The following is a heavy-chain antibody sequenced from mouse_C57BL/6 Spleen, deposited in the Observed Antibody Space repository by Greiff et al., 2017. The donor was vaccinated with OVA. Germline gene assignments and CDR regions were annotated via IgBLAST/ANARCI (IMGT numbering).Heavy chain of an antibody. Sequence: QVQLKQPGAELVRPGSSVKLSCKASGYTFTSYWMHWVKQRPIQGLEWIGNIDPSDSETHYNQKFKDKATLTVDKSSSTAYMQLSSLTSEDSAVYYCARGGLLRYAMDYWGQGTSVTVSS. V-gene: IGHV1-52*01. CDR1: GYTFTSYW. D-gene: IGHD1-1*01. CDR2: IDPSDSET. J-gene: IGHJ4*01. CDR3: ARGGLLRYAMDY.